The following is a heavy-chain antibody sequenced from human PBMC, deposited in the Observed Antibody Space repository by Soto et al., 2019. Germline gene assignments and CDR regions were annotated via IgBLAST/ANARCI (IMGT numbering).Heavy chain of an antibody. CDR2: MNPNSGDT. CDR1: GYTFKKYD. D-gene: IGHD3-9*01. Sequence: ASVKVSCKASGYTFKKYDIIWARQATGQGLEWMGWMNPNSGDTGYAQKFQGRVTMTRNTSISTAYMELSSLRSEDTAVYYCARIKLRYFDCLPRTTNWFDPWGQGTLVTSPQ. CDR3: ARIKLRYFDCLPRTTNWFDP. J-gene: IGHJ5*02. V-gene: IGHV1-8*01.